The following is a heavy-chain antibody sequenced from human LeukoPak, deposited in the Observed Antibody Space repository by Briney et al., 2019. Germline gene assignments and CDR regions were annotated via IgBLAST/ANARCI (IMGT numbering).Heavy chain of an antibody. J-gene: IGHJ6*03. CDR2: IYYSGST. CDR3: ARATSQRALLFPRYYYYMDV. Sequence: SETLSLTCTVSGGSISSNSFYWGWIRQPPGKGLEWVGSIYYSGSTYYNPSLKSRVTISVDTSKNQFSLKLSSVTAADTAVYYCARATSQRALLFPRYYYYMDVWGKGTTVTVSS. V-gene: IGHV4-39*07. CDR1: GGSISSNSFY. D-gene: IGHD2-21*02.